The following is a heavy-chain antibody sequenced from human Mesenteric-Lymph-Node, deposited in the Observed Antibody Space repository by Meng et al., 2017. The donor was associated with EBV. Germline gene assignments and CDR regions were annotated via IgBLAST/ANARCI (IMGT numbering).Heavy chain of an antibody. V-gene: IGHV3-23*04. CDR1: GFTFSDCA. D-gene: IGHD3-10*01. Sequence: EGQRVGAGGGFVQPGGSLRLSCAASGFTFSDCAMSWVRQAPGKGLEWVSVITGSGASAFYADSVKGRFTISRDNSKNTLYLQMNSLRAEDTAVYYCAKSSGSYYNNPSDYWGQGTLVTVSS. J-gene: IGHJ4*02. CDR3: AKSSGSYYNNPSDY. CDR2: ITGSGASA.